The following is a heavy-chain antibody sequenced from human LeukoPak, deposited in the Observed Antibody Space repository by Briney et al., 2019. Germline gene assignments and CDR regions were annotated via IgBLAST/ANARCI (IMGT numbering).Heavy chain of an antibody. CDR2: IYYSGST. J-gene: IGHJ4*02. Sequence: SETLSLTCTLSGGSVSSGRYYCGWIRQPPGKGLEWIGYIYYSGSTNYNPSLTNRVTISADTSNHQFSLKSTSVTAADTAVYYCARDEDYWGEGNLVTVSS. V-gene: IGHV4-61*01. CDR3: ARDEDY. CDR1: GGSVSSGRYY.